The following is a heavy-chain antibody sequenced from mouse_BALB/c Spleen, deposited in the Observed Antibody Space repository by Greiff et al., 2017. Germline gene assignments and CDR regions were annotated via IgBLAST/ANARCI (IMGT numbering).Heavy chain of an antibody. J-gene: IGHJ4*01. CDR1: GFTFSDYY. V-gene: IGHV5-4*02. Sequence: EVMLVESGGGLVKPGGSLKLSCAASGFTFSDYYMYWVRQTPEKRLEWVATISDGGSYTYYPDSVKGRFTISRDNAKNNLYLQMSSLKSEDTAMYYCARVPPPYYYAMDYWGQGTSVTVSS. CDR3: ARVPPPYYYAMDY. CDR2: ISDGGSYT.